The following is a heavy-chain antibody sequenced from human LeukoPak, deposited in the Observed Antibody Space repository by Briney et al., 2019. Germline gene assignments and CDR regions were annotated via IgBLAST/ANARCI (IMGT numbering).Heavy chain of an antibody. V-gene: IGHV4-61*02. CDR2: IYTSGST. Sequence: SETLSLTCTVSGGSISSGSYYWSWIRQPAGKGLEWIGRIYTSGSTNYNPSLKSRVTISVDTSKNQFSLKLSSVTAADTAVYYCARQDSSGWLFDYWGQGTLVTVSS. CDR1: GGSISSGSYY. D-gene: IGHD6-19*01. J-gene: IGHJ4*02. CDR3: ARQDSSGWLFDY.